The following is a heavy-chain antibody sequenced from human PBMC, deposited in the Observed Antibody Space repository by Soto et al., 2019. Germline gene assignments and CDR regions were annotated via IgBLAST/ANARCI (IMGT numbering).Heavy chain of an antibody. CDR3: ARDIGNFWSGYYDY. CDR1: GLTVSSNY. Sequence: PGGSLRLSCAASGLTVSSNYMSWVRQAPGKGLEWVSVIYSGGSTYYADSVKGRFTISRDNSKNTLYLQMNSLRAEDTAVYYCARDIGNFWSGYYDYWGQGTLVTVSS. CDR2: IYSGGST. J-gene: IGHJ4*02. D-gene: IGHD3-3*01. V-gene: IGHV3-53*01.